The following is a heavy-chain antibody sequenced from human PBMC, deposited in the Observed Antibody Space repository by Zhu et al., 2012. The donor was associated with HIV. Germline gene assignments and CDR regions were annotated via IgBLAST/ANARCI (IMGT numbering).Heavy chain of an antibody. J-gene: IGHJ4*02. V-gene: IGHV4-4*09. CDR3: AGSEGVGATLY. CDR2: IYTSGST. D-gene: IGHD1-26*01. Sequence: QVQLQESGPGLVKPSETLSLTCTVSGGSISSYYWSWIRQPPGKGLEWIGYIYTSGSTNYNPSLKSRVTISVDTSKNQFSLKLSSVTAADTAVYYCAGSEGVGATLYWGQGNPGSPSPQ. CDR1: GGSISSYY.